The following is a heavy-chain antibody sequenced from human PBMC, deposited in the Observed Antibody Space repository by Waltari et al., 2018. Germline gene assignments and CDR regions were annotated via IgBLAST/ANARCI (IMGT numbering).Heavy chain of an antibody. D-gene: IGHD3-22*01. Sequence: EVQLVESGGGLVQPGRSLRLSCAASGFTFDDYAMHWVRQAPGKGLEWVSGISWNSGSIGYADSVKGRFTISRDNAKNSLYLQMNSLRAEDMALYYCAKGDSSGYYSGTYFDYWGQGTLVTVSS. CDR3: AKGDSSGYYSGTYFDY. CDR2: ISWNSGSI. CDR1: GFTFDDYA. V-gene: IGHV3-9*03. J-gene: IGHJ4*02.